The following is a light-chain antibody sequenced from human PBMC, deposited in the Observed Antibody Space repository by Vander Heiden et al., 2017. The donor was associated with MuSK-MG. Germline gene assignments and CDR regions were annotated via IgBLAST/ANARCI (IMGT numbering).Light chain of an antibody. J-gene: IGKJ4*01. CDR1: QSISSY. Sequence: DIQMTQSPSSLSASVGDRVTITCRASQSISSYLNWYQQKPGKAPKLLIYAASSLQSGVPSRFSGSGSGTAFTLTISRLQPEDFATYYCQQSDSTPLTFGGGTKVEIK. CDR2: AAS. V-gene: IGKV1-39*01. CDR3: QQSDSTPLT.